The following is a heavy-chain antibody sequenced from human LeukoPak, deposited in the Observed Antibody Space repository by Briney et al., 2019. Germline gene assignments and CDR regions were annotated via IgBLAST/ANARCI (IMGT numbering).Heavy chain of an antibody. Sequence: GASVKVSCKASGYIYTSYGISWVRQAPGQGLEWMGWISAYNGNTKYAQKLQGRVTMTTDTSTSTAHMELRSLRTDDTAVYYCTRGPEWFGVNVDYWGQGTLVTVSS. CDR2: ISAYNGNT. V-gene: IGHV1-18*01. D-gene: IGHD3-10*01. CDR1: GYIYTSYG. J-gene: IGHJ4*02. CDR3: TRGPEWFGVNVDY.